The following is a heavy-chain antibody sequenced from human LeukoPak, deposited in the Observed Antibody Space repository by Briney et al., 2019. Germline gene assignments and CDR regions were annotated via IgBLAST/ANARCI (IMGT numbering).Heavy chain of an antibody. CDR2: ISSNGGST. CDR1: GFTFSSYA. D-gene: IGHD3-10*01. Sequence: GGSLRLSCAASGFTFSSYAMHWVRQAPGKGLEYVSAISSNGGSTYYANSVKGRFTISRDNSKNTLYLQMGSLRAEDMAVYYCARDTSTYYYGSGSQPLDYWGQGTLVTVSS. CDR3: ARDTSTYYYGSGSQPLDY. V-gene: IGHV3-64*01. J-gene: IGHJ4*02.